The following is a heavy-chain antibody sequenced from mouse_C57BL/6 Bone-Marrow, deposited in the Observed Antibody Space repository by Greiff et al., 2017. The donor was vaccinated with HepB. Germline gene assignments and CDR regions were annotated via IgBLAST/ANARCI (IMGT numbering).Heavy chain of an antibody. D-gene: IGHD2-4*01. J-gene: IGHJ3*01. CDR2: IYPGGGYT. Sequence: VQLQQSGAELVRPGTSVKMSCKASGYTFTNYWIGWAKQRPGHGLEWIGDIYPGGGYTNYNEEFKGKATLTADKSSSTAYMQFSSLTSEDSAIYYCARSGRLRRGFAYWGQGTLVTVSA. CDR3: ARSGRLRRGFAY. V-gene: IGHV1-63*01. CDR1: GYTFTNYW.